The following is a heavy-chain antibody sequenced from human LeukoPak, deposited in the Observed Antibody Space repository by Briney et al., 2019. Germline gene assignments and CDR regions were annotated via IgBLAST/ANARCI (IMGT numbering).Heavy chain of an antibody. CDR2: IYYSGST. CDR3: ARRSAYSSSWFSFNNWFDP. J-gene: IGHJ5*02. Sequence: PSETLSLTCTVSGGSISSSSYYWGWIRQPPRKGLEWIGSIYYSGSTYYNPSLKSRVTISVDTSKNQFSLKLSSVTAADTAVYYCARRSAYSSSWFSFNNWFDPWGQGTLVTVSS. D-gene: IGHD6-13*01. V-gene: IGHV4-39*07. CDR1: GGSISSSSYY.